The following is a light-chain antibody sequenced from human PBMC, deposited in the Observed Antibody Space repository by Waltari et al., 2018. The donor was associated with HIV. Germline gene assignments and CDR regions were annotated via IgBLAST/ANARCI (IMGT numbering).Light chain of an antibody. Sequence: QSALTQPASVSGSPGQSITISCTGTSSDVGGYNSVSWYRQTPGETPKLIIYDVNKRPTGISSRFSGSQSGNTASLTISGLQAEDEADFYCSSYTTSSVLVFGGGTKLTVL. J-gene: IGLJ2*01. CDR1: SSDVGGYNS. CDR2: DVN. V-gene: IGLV2-14*03. CDR3: SSYTTSSVLV.